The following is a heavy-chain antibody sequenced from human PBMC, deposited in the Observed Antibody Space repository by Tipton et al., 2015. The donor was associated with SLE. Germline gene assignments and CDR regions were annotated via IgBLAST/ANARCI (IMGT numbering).Heavy chain of an antibody. Sequence: GSLRLSCAASGFTVSSNYMSCVRHAPGKGLEWGSVIYSGGSTYYADSVKGRFTISRHNSKNTLYLQMNSLRAEDTAVYYCARDAQAVTTWAFDIWGQGTMVTVSS. CDR1: GFTVSSNY. D-gene: IGHD4-11*01. CDR3: ARDAQAVTTWAFDI. CDR2: IYSGGST. V-gene: IGHV3-53*01. J-gene: IGHJ3*02.